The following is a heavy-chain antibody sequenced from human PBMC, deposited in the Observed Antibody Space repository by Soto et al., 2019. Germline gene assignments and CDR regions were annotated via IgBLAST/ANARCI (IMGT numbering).Heavy chain of an antibody. CDR2: IYYSGST. CDR3: ARVIAVSPGGFDP. CDR1: GGSISSYY. J-gene: IGHJ5*02. V-gene: IGHV4-59*08. D-gene: IGHD6-19*01. Sequence: QVQLQESGPGLVKPSETLSLTCTVSGGSISSYYWSWIRQPPGQGLEWIGYIYYSGSTNYNPSLKSRVTISVDTSKNQFSLKLSSVTAADTAVYYCARVIAVSPGGFDPWGQGTLVTVSS.